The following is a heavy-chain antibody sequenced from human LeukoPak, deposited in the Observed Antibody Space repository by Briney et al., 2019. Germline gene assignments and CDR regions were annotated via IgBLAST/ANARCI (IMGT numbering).Heavy chain of an antibody. Sequence: SETLSLTCTVSGGSISSSSYYWGWIRQPPGKGLEWIGSIYYSGSTYYNPSLKSRVTISVDTSKNQFSLKLSSVTAADTAVYYCARRRGYSYGMGAFGYWGQGTLVTVSS. V-gene: IGHV4-39*07. CDR1: GGSISSSSYY. J-gene: IGHJ4*02. CDR3: ARRRGYSYGMGAFGY. D-gene: IGHD5-18*01. CDR2: IYYSGST.